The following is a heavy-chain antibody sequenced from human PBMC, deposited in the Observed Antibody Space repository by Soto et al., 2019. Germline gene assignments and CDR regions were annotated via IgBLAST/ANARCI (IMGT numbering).Heavy chain of an antibody. J-gene: IGHJ6*02. V-gene: IGHV4-31*03. CDR2: IYYSGNT. CDR1: GASINGGGYY. Sequence: QVQLQESGPGLVKPSQTLSLTCTVSGASINGGGYYWSWIRQHPGKGLEWIGSIYYSGNTYYSPSLKSSVTISVDTSKNHFSLRLTSVTAADTAVYYCARDPSYGDYSYYGMDVWGQGTTVTVSS. D-gene: IGHD4-17*01. CDR3: ARDPSYGDYSYYGMDV.